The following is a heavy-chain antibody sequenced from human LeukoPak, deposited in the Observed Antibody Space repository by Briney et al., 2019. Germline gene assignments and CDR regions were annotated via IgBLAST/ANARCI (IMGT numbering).Heavy chain of an antibody. Sequence: PGGSLRLSCAASGFTFSSYAMHWVRQAPGKGLEWVAVISYDGSNKYYADSVKGRFTISRDNGKNSLYLQMNSLRGEDTAVYYCAREASGYSYGLDAFDIWGQGTTVTVSS. CDR2: ISYDGSNK. CDR3: AREASGYSYGLDAFDI. D-gene: IGHD5-18*01. J-gene: IGHJ3*02. V-gene: IGHV3-30*04. CDR1: GFTFSSYA.